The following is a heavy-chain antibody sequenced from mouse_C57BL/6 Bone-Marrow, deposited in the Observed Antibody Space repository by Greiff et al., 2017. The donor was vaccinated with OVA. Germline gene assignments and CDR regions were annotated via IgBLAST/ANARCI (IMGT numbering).Heavy chain of an antibody. J-gene: IGHJ4*01. D-gene: IGHD2-3*01. Sequence: VQLKESGAELARPGASVKLSCKASGYTFTSYGISWVKQRTGQGLEWIGEIYPRSGNTYYNEKFKGKATLTADKSSSTAYMELRSLTSEDSAVYFCARDGYYSGYAMDYWGQGTSVTVSS. V-gene: IGHV1-81*01. CDR1: GYTFTSYG. CDR2: IYPRSGNT. CDR3: ARDGYYSGYAMDY.